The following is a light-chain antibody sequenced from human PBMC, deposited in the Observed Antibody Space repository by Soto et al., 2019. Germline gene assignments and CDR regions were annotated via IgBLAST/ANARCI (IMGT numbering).Light chain of an antibody. Sequence: DIQMTQSPSTLSASVGDRVTITCRASQNIRNYLAWYLHQPGKVPRLLISDASTLESGVPSRFSGSGSGTDSNQDISSLQPDYFGTYYCQQFETYRTFGKGTIVDIK. CDR2: DAS. CDR1: QNIRNY. CDR3: QQFETYRT. V-gene: IGKV1-5*01. J-gene: IGKJ1*01.